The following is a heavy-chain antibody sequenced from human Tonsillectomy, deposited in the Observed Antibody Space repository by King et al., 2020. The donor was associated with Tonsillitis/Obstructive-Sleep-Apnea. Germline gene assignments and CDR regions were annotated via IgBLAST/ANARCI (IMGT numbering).Heavy chain of an antibody. J-gene: IGHJ5*02. D-gene: IGHD3-3*01. Sequence: VQLVESGGGLVQPGGSLRLSCASSGFTFSSYAMSWVRQAPGEGLEWVSAISRSGGSTYYADSVKGRFTGSRDNSKNTLYLQMNSLRAEDTAVYYCAKREADFWSGYSLYNWFDPWGQGTLVTVSS. V-gene: IGHV3-23*04. CDR2: ISRSGGST. CDR1: GFTFSSYA. CDR3: AKREADFWSGYSLYNWFDP.